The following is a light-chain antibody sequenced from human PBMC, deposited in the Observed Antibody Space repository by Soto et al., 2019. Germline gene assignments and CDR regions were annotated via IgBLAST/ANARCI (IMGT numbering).Light chain of an antibody. CDR1: SSDVGGYNY. V-gene: IGLV2-8*01. CDR2: EVS. CDR3: SSYAVTNIFV. J-gene: IGLJ1*01. Sequence: QSALTEPRSASGSPGQPVIISCTGTSSDVGGYNYVSWYQQHPGKAPKVIIYEVSKRPSGVPDRFSGSKSGSTASLTVSGLQAEDEADYYCSSYAVTNIFVFGTGTKVTVL.